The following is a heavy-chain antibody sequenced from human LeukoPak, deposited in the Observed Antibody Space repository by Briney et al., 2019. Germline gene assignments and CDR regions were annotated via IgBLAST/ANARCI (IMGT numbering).Heavy chain of an antibody. CDR2: IYHSGST. J-gene: IGHJ3*02. Sequence: KPSETLSLTCTVSGYSISSGYYWGWIRQPPGKGLEWIGSIYHSGSTYYNPSLKSRVTISVDTSKNQFSLKLSSVTAADTAVYYCAREENVFGAFDIWGQGTMVTVSS. CDR3: AREENVFGAFDI. CDR1: GYSISSGYY. D-gene: IGHD3-10*01. V-gene: IGHV4-38-2*02.